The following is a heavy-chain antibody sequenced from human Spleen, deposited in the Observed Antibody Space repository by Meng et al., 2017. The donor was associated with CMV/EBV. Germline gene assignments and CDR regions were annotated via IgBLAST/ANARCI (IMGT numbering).Heavy chain of an antibody. CDR1: GYTFRGYY. Sequence: SGYTFRGYYIHWVRQAPGQGLEWMGIINSSGDYTRYAQKFQGRVTMTRDTSTTTVYMELSSLRSEDTAVYYCARDPAAAGTGAYFDYWGQGTLVTVSS. CDR2: INSSGDYT. V-gene: IGHV1-46*01. CDR3: ARDPAAAGTGAYFDY. J-gene: IGHJ4*02. D-gene: IGHD6-13*01.